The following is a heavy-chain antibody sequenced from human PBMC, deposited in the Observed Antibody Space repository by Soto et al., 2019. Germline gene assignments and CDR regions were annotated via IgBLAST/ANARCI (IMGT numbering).Heavy chain of an antibody. V-gene: IGHV4-4*07. J-gene: IGHJ5*02. CDR3: ARGSAPLGYSSNWFDP. Sequence: QVQLQESGPGLVKPSETLSLTCTVSGGSISSYYWSWIRQPAGKGLEWIGRIYTSGSTNYNPSLKIRVTMSVDTSKNQFSLKLSSGTAADTAVYYCARGSAPLGYSSNWFDPWGQGTLVTVSS. CDR2: IYTSGST. D-gene: IGHD5-18*01. CDR1: GGSISSYY.